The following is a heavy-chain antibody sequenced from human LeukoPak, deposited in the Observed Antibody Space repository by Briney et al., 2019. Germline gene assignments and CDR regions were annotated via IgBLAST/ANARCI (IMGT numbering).Heavy chain of an antibody. D-gene: IGHD4-17*01. Sequence: TGGSLRLSCAASGFTFDDYAMPWVRQAPGKGLGWVSYISSSGSTIYYADSVKGRFTISRDNGKNSLYLQMNSLRAEDTADYYCARERPDYAFDYWVQGTLVTVSS. V-gene: IGHV3-48*03. J-gene: IGHJ4*02. CDR1: GFTFDDYA. CDR2: ISSSGSTI. CDR3: ARERPDYAFDY.